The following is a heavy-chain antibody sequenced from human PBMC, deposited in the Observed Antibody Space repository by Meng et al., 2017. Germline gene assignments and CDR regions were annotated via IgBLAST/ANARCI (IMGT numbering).Heavy chain of an antibody. J-gene: IGHJ4*02. D-gene: IGHD1-26*01. CDR2: INANTGNP. CDR3: ARCGAASSLDY. V-gene: IGHV7-4-1*02. CDR1: GSAFSSDA. Sequence: VSSMHSGSAFSSDALRWVLPAPGQGHEWLGWINANTGNPTYALCFTGPFIISVDTSNSTAYLQISSLQAEDTAVYYCARCGAASSLDYWGQGTLVTVSS.